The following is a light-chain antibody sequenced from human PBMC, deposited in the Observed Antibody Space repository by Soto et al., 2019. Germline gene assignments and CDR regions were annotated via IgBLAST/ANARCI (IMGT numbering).Light chain of an antibody. CDR2: LTS. Sequence: EIVLTQSPATLSAFPGDRVTLSCRASQALNTRLAWYQHKPGQAPRLLIYLTSNRAAGVPARFSAWGSETDFTLTISDVDPEDFAVYYCHQRQSWPRTFGQGTKVEIK. CDR3: HQRQSWPRT. CDR1: QALNTR. V-gene: IGKV3-11*01. J-gene: IGKJ1*01.